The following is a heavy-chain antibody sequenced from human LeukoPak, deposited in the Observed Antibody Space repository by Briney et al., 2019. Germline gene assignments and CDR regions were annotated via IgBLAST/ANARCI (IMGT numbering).Heavy chain of an antibody. J-gene: IGHJ6*02. CDR3: ARDCDFWSGEYYYYGMDV. V-gene: IGHV4-4*07. CDR2: IYTSGST. D-gene: IGHD3-3*01. Sequence: YXGSWIRQPAGXGVEWXGRIYTSGSTNYNPSLKSRVTMSVDTSKNQFSLKLSSVTAADTAVYYCARDCDFWSGEYYYYGMDVWGQGTTVTVSS. CDR1: YX.